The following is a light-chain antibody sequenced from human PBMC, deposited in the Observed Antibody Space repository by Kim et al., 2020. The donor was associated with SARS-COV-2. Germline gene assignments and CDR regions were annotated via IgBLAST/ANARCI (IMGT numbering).Light chain of an antibody. V-gene: IGKV1-5*03. Sequence: DIQMTQSPSTLSASVGDRVTITCRASQSISSWLAWYQQKPGKAPKLLIYKASSLESGVPSRFSGSGSGTEFTLTISSLQPDDFATYYGQQYNSYYTFGQGTKLE. CDR2: KAS. CDR3: QQYNSYYT. J-gene: IGKJ2*01. CDR1: QSISSW.